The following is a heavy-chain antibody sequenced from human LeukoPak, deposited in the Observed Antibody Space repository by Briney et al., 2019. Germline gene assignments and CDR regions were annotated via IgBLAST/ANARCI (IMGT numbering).Heavy chain of an antibody. D-gene: IGHD3-3*01. J-gene: IGHJ4*02. CDR1: GFTFSSYA. V-gene: IGHV3-23*01. Sequence: PGVSLRLSCAAPGFTFSSYAMSWVRQAPGKGLEWVSAISGSGGSTYYADSVKGRFTISRDNSKNTLYLQMNSLRAEDTAVYYCAKAAYDFWSGYYSDYWGQGILVTVSS. CDR3: AKAAYDFWSGYYSDY. CDR2: ISGSGGST.